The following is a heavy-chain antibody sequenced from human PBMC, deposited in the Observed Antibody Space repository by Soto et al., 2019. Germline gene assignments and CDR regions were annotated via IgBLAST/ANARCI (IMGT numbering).Heavy chain of an antibody. V-gene: IGHV4-59*01. J-gene: IGHJ3*02. CDR2: IYYSGST. CDR3: ARVNPVGYGEGPAFDI. D-gene: IGHD5-12*01. Sequence: SETLSLTCTVSGGSISSYYWSWIRQPPGKGLEWIGYIYYSGSTNYDPSLKSRVTISVDTSKNQFSLKLSSVTAADTAVYYCARVNPVGYGEGPAFDIWGQGTMVTVSS. CDR1: GGSISSYY.